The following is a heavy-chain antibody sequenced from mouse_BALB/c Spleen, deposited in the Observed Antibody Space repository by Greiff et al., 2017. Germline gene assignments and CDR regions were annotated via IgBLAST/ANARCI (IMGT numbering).Heavy chain of an antibody. D-gene: IGHD2-10*01. CDR1: GYSITSDYA. J-gene: IGHJ3*01. V-gene: IGHV3-2*02. CDR2: ISYSGST. Sequence: DVQLQESGPGLVKPSQSLSLTCTVTGYSITSDYAWNWIRQFPGNKLEWMGYISYSGSTSYNPSLKSRISITRDTSKNQFFLQLNSVTTEDTATYYCASPLPWFAYWGQGTLVTVSA. CDR3: ASPLPWFAY.